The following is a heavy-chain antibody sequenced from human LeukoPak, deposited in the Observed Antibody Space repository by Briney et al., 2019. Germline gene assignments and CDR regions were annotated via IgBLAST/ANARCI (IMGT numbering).Heavy chain of an antibody. J-gene: IGHJ6*03. CDR3: ARTTDGHSWGTRYDGYYMDV. V-gene: IGHV4-28*01. Sequence: PSDTLSLTCAVSNYSISSSNWWGWIRQPPGKGLEWIGYIYYSGSTNYNPSLKSRVTISVDTSKNQFSLKLSSVTAADTAVYYCARTTDGHSWGTRYDGYYMDVWGKGTTVTVSS. CDR2: IYYSGST. CDR1: NYSISSSNW. D-gene: IGHD6-13*01.